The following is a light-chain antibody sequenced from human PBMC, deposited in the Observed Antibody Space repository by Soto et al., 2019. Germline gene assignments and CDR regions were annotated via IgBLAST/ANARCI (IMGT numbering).Light chain of an antibody. J-gene: IGKJ1*01. CDR3: QRYGGPSWT. V-gene: IGKV3-20*01. Sequence: EIVLTQSPGTLSLSPGERATLSCRASQSVTSNYLAWYQQKPGQAPRLLIFGAFSRATGIPDKFSGSGSGTDFPITISRLEPDDFAVYYCQRYGGPSWTFGQGTRVEIK. CDR1: QSVTSNY. CDR2: GAF.